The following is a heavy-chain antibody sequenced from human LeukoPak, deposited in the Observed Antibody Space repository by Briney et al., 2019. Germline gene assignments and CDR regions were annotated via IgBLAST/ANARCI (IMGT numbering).Heavy chain of an antibody. J-gene: IGHJ1*01. V-gene: IGHV4-59*01. CDR2: LYYSGSN. CDR3: GRVRGDFETD. CDR1: GGSISSYY. Sequence: SETLSLTCSVSGGSISSYYWTWIRQPPGKGLEWIGYLYYSGSNTYNPSLKSRVTISVDTSKTQFSLKLISATAADTAISYCGRVRGDFETDWGQGTLVTVSS. D-gene: IGHD3-16*01.